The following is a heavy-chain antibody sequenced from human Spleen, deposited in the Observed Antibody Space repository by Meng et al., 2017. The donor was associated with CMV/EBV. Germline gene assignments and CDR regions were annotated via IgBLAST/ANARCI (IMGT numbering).Heavy chain of an antibody. J-gene: IGHJ6*02. CDR1: GGSLSDDYF. CDR3: ARARPFFYSSSSPYYYYGMDV. V-gene: IGHV4-39*07. Sequence: GSLRLSCTFSGGSLSDDYFWGWIRQPPGKGLEWIGSIYYTGRTYYHPSLKSRVSISIDTSKNQFSLKLSSVTAADTAVYYCARARPFFYSSSSPYYYYGMDVWGQGTTVTVSS. CDR2: IYYTGRT. D-gene: IGHD6-6*01.